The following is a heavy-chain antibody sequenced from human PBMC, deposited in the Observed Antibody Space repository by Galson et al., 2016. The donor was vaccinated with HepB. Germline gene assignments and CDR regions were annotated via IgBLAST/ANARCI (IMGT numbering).Heavy chain of an antibody. J-gene: IGHJ4*02. CDR3: AKDQKYSRSYDFWSGYRPAPFDY. V-gene: IGHV3-30*18. Sequence: SLRLSCAVSGFTFSSYGMHWVRQAPGKGLEWVAVISYDGSNKYYADSVKGRFTISRDNSKNTLYLQMNNLRAEDTAVYYCAKDQKYSRSYDFWSGYRPAPFDYWGQGTLVTVSS. CDR2: ISYDGSNK. D-gene: IGHD3-3*01. CDR1: GFTFSSYG.